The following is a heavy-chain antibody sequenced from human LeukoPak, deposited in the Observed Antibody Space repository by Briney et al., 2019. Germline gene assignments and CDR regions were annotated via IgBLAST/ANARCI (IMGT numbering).Heavy chain of an antibody. V-gene: IGHV1-69*13. J-gene: IGHJ6*02. Sequence: ASVKVSCKASGDTFSRYGISWVRQAPGQGLEWMGGIIPIFGTANYAQKFQGRVTITADESTSTAYMELSSLRSEDTAVYYCASSTTYYYGMDVWGQGTTVTVSS. CDR2: IIPIFGTA. CDR3: ASSTTYYYGMDV. D-gene: IGHD1/OR15-1a*01. CDR1: GDTFSRYG.